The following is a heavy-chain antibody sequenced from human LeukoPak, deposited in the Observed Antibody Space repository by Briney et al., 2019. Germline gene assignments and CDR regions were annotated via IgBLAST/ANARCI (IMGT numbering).Heavy chain of an antibody. V-gene: IGHV4-59*08. Sequence: SETLSLTCTASGGSISPYYWSWIRQPPGKGLEWLGYIYYSGSTNYNPSLKSRVTISVDTSKNRSSLKLSSVTAADTAMYYCARHGGGGETYPRVFDYWGRGNLVTVSS. J-gene: IGHJ4*02. D-gene: IGHD3-10*01. CDR2: IYYSGST. CDR1: GGSISPYY. CDR3: ARHGGGGETYPRVFDY.